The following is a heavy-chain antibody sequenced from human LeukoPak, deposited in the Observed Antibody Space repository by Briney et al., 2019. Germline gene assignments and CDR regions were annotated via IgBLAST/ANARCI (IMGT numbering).Heavy chain of an antibody. CDR3: ARWFSSSSEMDV. D-gene: IGHD6-6*01. CDR2: INTDGSNT. CDR1: GFTFSRYW. V-gene: IGHV3-74*01. Sequence: GGSLRLSCATSGFTFSRYWMHWVRQVPGKGLVRVSRINTDGSNTNYADSVTGRFTTSRDNAKNTLYLQMNSLRAEDTAVYYCARWFSSSSEMDVWGKGTTVTVSS. J-gene: IGHJ6*04.